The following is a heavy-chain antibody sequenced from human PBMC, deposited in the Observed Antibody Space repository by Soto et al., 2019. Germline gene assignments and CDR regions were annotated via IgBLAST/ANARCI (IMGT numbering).Heavy chain of an antibody. CDR3: AREGGDGIDY. CDR2: IYCSGST. V-gene: IGHV4-31*03. D-gene: IGHD3-16*01. Sequence: PSETLSLTCTVSGGSIRSGSHYWSWIRQHPGKGLEWIGYIYCSGSTYYNPSLKSRITISISTSKNQFSLKLTSVTAADTAVYYCAREGGDGIDYWGQGTLVTVSS. CDR1: GGSIRSGSHY. J-gene: IGHJ4*02.